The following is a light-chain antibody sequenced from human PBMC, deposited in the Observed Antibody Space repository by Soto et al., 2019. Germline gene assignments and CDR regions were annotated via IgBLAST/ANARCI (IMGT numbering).Light chain of an antibody. CDR1: QSVSSGY. Sequence: EIALAQSPGTLSLSPGERATLSCRASQSVSSGYLAWYQQKPGQAPRLLIYGASSRATGIPDRFSGSGSGTDFTLTISRLEPEDFAVYYCQQYDTSPPTFGGGTKVDIK. J-gene: IGKJ4*01. CDR3: QQYDTSPPT. V-gene: IGKV3-20*01. CDR2: GAS.